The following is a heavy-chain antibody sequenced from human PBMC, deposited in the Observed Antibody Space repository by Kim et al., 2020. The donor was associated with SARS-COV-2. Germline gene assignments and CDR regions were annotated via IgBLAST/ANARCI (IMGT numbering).Heavy chain of an antibody. CDR2: IWYDGSNK. D-gene: IGHD6-19*01. J-gene: IGHJ3*02. V-gene: IGHV3-33*01. CDR3: VSDPQDSSGWYGAFDI. Sequence: GGSLRLSCAASGFTFSSYGMHWVRQAPGKGLEWVAVIWYDGSNKCYADSVKGRFTISRDNSKNTLYLQMNSLRAEDTAVYYCVSDPQDSSGWYGAFDIWGQGTIVTVAS. CDR1: GFTFSSYG.